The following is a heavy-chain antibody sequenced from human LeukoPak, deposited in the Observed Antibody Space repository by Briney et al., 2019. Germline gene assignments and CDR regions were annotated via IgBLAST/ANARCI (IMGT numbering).Heavy chain of an antibody. V-gene: IGHV4-59*08. CDR1: GGSLSSYY. D-gene: IGHD3-22*01. Sequence: PSETLSLTCTVSGGSLSSYYWRWIRQPPGKGLEWIGYIFYSGSTNYNPSLQSRLTISVDPSTNQFSLKLSYVPAADTAVYYCARGQEYYDSSGYYYITFAFDIWGQGKMVTVSS. CDR2: IFYSGST. J-gene: IGHJ3*02. CDR3: ARGQEYYDSSGYYYITFAFDI.